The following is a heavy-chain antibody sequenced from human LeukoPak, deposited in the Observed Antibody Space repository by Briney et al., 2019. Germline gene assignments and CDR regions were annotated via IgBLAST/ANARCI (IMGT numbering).Heavy chain of an antibody. CDR2: IYYSGST. D-gene: IGHD3-10*01. Sequence: KPSETLSLTCTVPGGPISSLYWSWIRQPPGKGLEWIGYIYYSGSTNYNPSLKSRVTISVDTSKNQFSLKLSSVTAADTAVYYCAREGRDGSGSYDYWGQGTLVTVSS. CDR3: AREGRDGSGSYDY. V-gene: IGHV4-59*01. J-gene: IGHJ4*02. CDR1: GGPISSLY.